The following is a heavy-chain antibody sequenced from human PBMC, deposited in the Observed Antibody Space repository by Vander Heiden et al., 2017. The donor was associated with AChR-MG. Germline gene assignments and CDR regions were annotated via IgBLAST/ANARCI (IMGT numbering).Heavy chain of an antibody. D-gene: IGHD3-3*01. CDR2: ISYDGSNK. CDR1: GFTFSSYA. CDR3: ARDLEWSPLTTNYYYYMDV. J-gene: IGHJ6*03. Sequence: QVQLVESGGGVVQPGRSLRLSCAASGFTFSSYAMHWVRQAPGKGLEWVAVISYDGSNKYYADSVKGRFTISRDNSKNTLYLQMNSLRAEDTAVYYCARDLEWSPLTTNYYYYMDVWGKGTTVTVSS. V-gene: IGHV3-30-3*01.